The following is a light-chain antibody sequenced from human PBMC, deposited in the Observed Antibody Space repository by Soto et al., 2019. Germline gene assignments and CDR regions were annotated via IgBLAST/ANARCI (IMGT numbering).Light chain of an antibody. CDR2: GSS. CDR1: QSLSSSY. J-gene: IGKJ4*01. CDR3: QQYGGAVP. Sequence: EIVLTQSPGTLSLSPGERATLSCRASQSLSSSYLVWYQQKPGQPPRLLIYGSSSRATGIPERFSGSGSGTDLTLSINRLEPEDFAVYYCQQYGGAVPFGGGTRMEIK. V-gene: IGKV3-20*01.